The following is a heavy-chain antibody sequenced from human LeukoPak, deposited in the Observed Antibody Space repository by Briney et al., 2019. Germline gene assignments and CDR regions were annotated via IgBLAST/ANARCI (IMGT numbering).Heavy chain of an antibody. CDR2: IYPGDSDT. V-gene: IGHV5-51*01. CDR3: AGSWGYSSGWYYFDY. J-gene: IGHJ4*02. CDR1: GYSFTSYW. D-gene: IGHD6-19*01. Sequence: GESLKISCKGSGYSFTSYWIGWVRQMPGKGLGWMGIIYPGDSDTRYSPSFQGRVTISADKSISTAYLQWSSLKASDTAMYYCAGSWGYSSGWYYFDYWGQGTLVTVSS.